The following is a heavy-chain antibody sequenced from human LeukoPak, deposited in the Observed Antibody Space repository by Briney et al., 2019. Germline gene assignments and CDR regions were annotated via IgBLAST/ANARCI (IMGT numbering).Heavy chain of an antibody. D-gene: IGHD6-19*01. V-gene: IGHV3-53*01. CDR2: IYSGGST. J-gene: IGHJ4*02. CDR3: ARSPSSGKFDY. Sequence: PGGSLRLSCAASGFTVSSNYMSWVRQAPGKGLEWVSVIYSGGSTYYADSVKGRFTISRDNAKNSLYLQMNSLRAEDTAVYYCARSPSSGKFDYWGQGTLVTVSP. CDR1: GFTVSSNY.